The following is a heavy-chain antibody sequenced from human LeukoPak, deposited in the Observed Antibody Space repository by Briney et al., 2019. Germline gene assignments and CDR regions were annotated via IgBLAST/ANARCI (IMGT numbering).Heavy chain of an antibody. CDR1: GGTFSSYA. CDR2: IRAYNGNT. Sequence: ASVKVSCKASGGTFSSYAISWVRQAPGQGLEWMGWIRAYNGNTNYAQKLQGRVTMTTDTSTSTAYMELRSLRSDDTAVYYCARDGRGYSSGPIYFDYWGQGTLVTVSS. V-gene: IGHV1-18*01. J-gene: IGHJ4*02. D-gene: IGHD6-19*01. CDR3: ARDGRGYSSGPIYFDY.